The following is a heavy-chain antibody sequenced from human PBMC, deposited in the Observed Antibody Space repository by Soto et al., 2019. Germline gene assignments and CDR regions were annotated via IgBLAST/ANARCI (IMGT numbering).Heavy chain of an antibody. CDR1: GASISSGGYY. J-gene: IGHJ6*02. CDR2: IYYSGST. D-gene: IGHD3-22*01. V-gene: IGHV4-31*03. Sequence: QVQLQESGPGLVKPSQTLSLTCTVSGASISSGGYYWSWIRQHPGKGLEWIGYIYYSGSTYYNPSLKSRVTISVDTSKNQFSLKLSSVTAADTAVYYCARDQRLGDSSGYSPWYYGMDVWGQGTTVTVSS. CDR3: ARDQRLGDSSGYSPWYYGMDV.